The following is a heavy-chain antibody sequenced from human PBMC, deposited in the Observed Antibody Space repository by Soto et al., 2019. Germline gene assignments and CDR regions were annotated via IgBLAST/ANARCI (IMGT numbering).Heavy chain of an antibody. V-gene: IGHV3-23*01. CDR1: YG. D-gene: IGHD3-10*01. Sequence: YGSRRISKTPGKGLEWVSAISGSGGSTYYADSVKGRFTISRDNSKDTLYLQMNSLRAEDTAVYYCAKSVWTMIRGVRANYSGQGPLVT. CDR3: AKSVWTMIRGVRANY. J-gene: IGHJ4*02. CDR2: ISGSGGST.